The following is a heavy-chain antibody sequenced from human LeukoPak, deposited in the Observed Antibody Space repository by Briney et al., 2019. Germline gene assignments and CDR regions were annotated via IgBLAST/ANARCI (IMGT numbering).Heavy chain of an antibody. CDR3: LKDFGRNLGGPGY. J-gene: IGHJ4*02. CDR2: IGGDGGGT. D-gene: IGHD3-10*01. CDR1: GFTFSTYT. V-gene: IGHV3-23*01. Sequence: PGGSLRLYCIASGFTFSTYTMAWVRQAQGGGLEWVSAIGGDGGGTFYADSVKGRFAISRDNSKSTLYLQMNSLRAEDTAVYYCLKDFGRNLGGPGYWGRGTLVTVSA.